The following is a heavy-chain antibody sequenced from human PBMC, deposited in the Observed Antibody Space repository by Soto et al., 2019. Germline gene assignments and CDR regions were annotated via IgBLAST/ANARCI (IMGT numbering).Heavy chain of an antibody. CDR3: ARVVVVTATYNWFDP. J-gene: IGHJ5*02. V-gene: IGHV4-59*01. Sequence: SETLSLTCTVSGGSSSSYYWSWIRQPPGKGLEWIGYIYYSGSTNYNPSLKSRVTISVDTSKNQFSLKLSSVTAADTAVYYCARVVVVTATYNWFDPWGQGTLVTVSS. D-gene: IGHD2-21*02. CDR2: IYYSGST. CDR1: GGSSSSYY.